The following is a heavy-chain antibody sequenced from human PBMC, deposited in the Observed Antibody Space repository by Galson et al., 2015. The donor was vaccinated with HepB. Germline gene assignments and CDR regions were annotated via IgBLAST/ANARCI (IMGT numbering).Heavy chain of an antibody. J-gene: IGHJ3*02. D-gene: IGHD2-2*01. CDR3: ARLPAYCSSTSCLRHAFDI. V-gene: IGHV4-59*08. Sequence: SSYYWSWIRQPPGKGLEWIGYIYYSGSTNYNPSLKSRVTISVDTSKNQFSLKLSSVTAADTAVYYCARLPAYCSSTSCLRHAFDIWGQGTMVTVSS. CDR2: IYYSGST. CDR1: SSYY.